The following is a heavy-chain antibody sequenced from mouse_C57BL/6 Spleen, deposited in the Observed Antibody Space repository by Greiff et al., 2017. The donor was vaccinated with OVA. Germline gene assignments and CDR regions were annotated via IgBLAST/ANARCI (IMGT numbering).Heavy chain of an antibody. CDR2: IYPRDGST. Sequence: QVQLKQSGPELVKPGASVKLSCKASGYTFTSYDINWVKQRPGQGLEWIGWIYPRDGSTKYNEKFKGKATLTVDTSSSTAYMELHSLTSEDSAVYFCARDVYYSNWGFAYWGQGTLVTVSA. CDR3: ARDVYYSNWGFAY. V-gene: IGHV1-85*01. CDR1: GYTFTSYD. J-gene: IGHJ3*01. D-gene: IGHD2-5*01.